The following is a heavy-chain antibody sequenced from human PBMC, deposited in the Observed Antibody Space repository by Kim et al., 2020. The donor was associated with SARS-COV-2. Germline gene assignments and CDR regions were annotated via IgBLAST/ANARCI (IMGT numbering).Heavy chain of an antibody. D-gene: IGHD2-2*01. CDR3: ARGVHDIVVVPAGFDY. Sequence: KFQGRVTITRDTSASTAYMELSSLRSEDTAVYYCARGVHDIVVVPAGFDYWGQGTLVTVSS. J-gene: IGHJ4*02. V-gene: IGHV1-3*01.